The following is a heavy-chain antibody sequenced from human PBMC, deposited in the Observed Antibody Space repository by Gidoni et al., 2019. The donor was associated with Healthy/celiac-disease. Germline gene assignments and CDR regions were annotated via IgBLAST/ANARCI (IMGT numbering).Heavy chain of an antibody. CDR2: ISYDGSNK. CDR1: GFTFSSYG. CDR3: AKDLYSGSYSLGY. V-gene: IGHV3-30*18. Sequence: QVQLVESGGGVVQPGRSLRLSCPASGFTFSSYGMHWVRQAPGKGLEWVAVISYDGSNKYYADSVKGRFTISRDNSKNTLYLQMNSLRAEDTAVYYCAKDLYSGSYSLGYWGQGTLVTVSS. J-gene: IGHJ4*02. D-gene: IGHD1-26*01.